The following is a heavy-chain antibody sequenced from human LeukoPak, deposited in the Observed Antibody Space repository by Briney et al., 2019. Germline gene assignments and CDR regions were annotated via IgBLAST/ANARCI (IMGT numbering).Heavy chain of an antibody. Sequence: SETLSLTCTVSGGSISSYYWSWIRQPAGKGLEWIGRIYTSGSTNYNPSLKSRVTMSVDTSKNQFSLKLSSVTAADTAVYYGARVXWFGEXQXXWFDPWGQGTLVTVSS. CDR3: ARVXWFGEXQXXWFDP. CDR2: IYTSGST. J-gene: IGHJ5*02. CDR1: GGSISSYY. D-gene: IGHD3-10*01. V-gene: IGHV4-4*07.